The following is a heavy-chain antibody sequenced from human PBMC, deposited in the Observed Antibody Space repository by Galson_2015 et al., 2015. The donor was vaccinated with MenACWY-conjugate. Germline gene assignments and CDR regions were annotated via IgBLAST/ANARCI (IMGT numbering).Heavy chain of an antibody. CDR2: ISSNGGST. J-gene: IGHJ4*02. V-gene: IGHV3-64*04. CDR1: GFTFSSYA. CDR3: AKGKGNSGYDYLDY. Sequence: SLRLSCAASGFTFSSYAMHWVRQAPGKGLEYVSAISSNGGSTYYADSVKGRFTISRDNSKNTLYLSMNNLRAEDTALYYCAKGKGNSGYDYLDYWGQGTLVTVSS. D-gene: IGHD5-12*01.